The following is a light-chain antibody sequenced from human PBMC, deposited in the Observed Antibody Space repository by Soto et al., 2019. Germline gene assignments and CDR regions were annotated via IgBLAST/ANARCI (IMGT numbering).Light chain of an antibody. CDR2: KTS. Sequence: DIQMTQSPSTLSASVGNRDTITCRASQSISSWLAWYQQKPVKVPKLLIYKTSNLESGVPSRFSGSGSGTEFTLTISSLQPDDFATYYCQQYKSYPWSFGQGTKVDIK. J-gene: IGKJ1*01. CDR1: QSISSW. CDR3: QQYKSYPWS. V-gene: IGKV1-5*03.